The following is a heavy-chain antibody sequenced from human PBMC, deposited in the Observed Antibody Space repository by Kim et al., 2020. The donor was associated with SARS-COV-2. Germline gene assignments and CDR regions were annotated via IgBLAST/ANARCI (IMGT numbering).Heavy chain of an antibody. CDR3: AFHRGGYNAYGMDV. D-gene: IGHD5-12*01. CDR1: GLSFSTYA. J-gene: IGHJ6*02. Sequence: GGSLRLSCVASGLSFSTYAMSWVRQAPGKGLEWVSGISAGGSRTYYADSVKGRFTISRDNSKNTVYHQMNSLRAEDTAVYYCAFHRGGYNAYGMDVWGQGTTVTVSS. CDR2: ISAGGSRT. V-gene: IGHV3-23*01.